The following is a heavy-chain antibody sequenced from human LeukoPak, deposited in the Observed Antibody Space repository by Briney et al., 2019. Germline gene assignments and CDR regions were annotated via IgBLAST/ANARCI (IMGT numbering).Heavy chain of an antibody. CDR2: IKEDGSEK. J-gene: IGHJ4*02. CDR3: ARRWRSVSAVAGTPFDY. V-gene: IGHV3-7*01. CDR1: GFTFRSYW. D-gene: IGHD6-19*01. Sequence: GGSLRLSCAASGFTFRSYWMSWVRQAPGKGLEWVANIKEDGSEKYYVDSVKGRFTISRDNAKNSLYLQMDSLRVEDTAVYYCARRWRSVSAVAGTPFDYWGQGTLVTVSS.